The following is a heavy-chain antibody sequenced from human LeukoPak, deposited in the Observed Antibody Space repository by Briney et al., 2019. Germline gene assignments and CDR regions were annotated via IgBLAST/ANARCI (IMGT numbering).Heavy chain of an antibody. CDR2: IYHSGST. D-gene: IGHD3-22*01. Sequence: KSSETLSLTCAVSGGSISSSNWWSWVRQPPGKGLEWIGEIYHSGSTNYNPSLKSRVTISVDKSKNQFSLKLSSVTAADTAVYYCARRYDSSSSYFDYWGQGTLVTVSS. J-gene: IGHJ4*02. CDR3: ARRYDSSSSYFDY. CDR1: GGSISSSNW. V-gene: IGHV4-4*02.